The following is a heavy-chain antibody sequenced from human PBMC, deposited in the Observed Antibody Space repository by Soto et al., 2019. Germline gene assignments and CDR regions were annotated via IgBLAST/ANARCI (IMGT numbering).Heavy chain of an antibody. D-gene: IGHD3-16*02. CDR1: GFTCISYA. J-gene: IGHJ4*02. Sequence: SVGSLRLSCAAAGFTCISYAMSWVRQAPGKGLEWVSAISGSGGSTYYADSVKGRFTISRDNSKNTLYLQMTSLRAEDTAVYYCAKCGSSIWGSYRPFHSWGQGTLVTV. V-gene: IGHV3-23*01. CDR3: AKCGSSIWGSYRPFHS. CDR2: ISGSGGST.